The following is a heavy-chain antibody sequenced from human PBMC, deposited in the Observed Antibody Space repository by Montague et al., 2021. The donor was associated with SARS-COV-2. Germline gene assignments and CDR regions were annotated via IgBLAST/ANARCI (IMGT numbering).Heavy chain of an antibody. CDR1: GDSISDYY. V-gene: IGHV4-59*01. Sequence: SETLSLTCTVSGDSISDYYWSWIRQPPGMGLEWIGYIFRSGATNYNPPLKSRVIISLDTSKSQFSLRLSSVTAADTAIYYCARTSHGSRYFYGVDVWGQGTTVTVSS. D-gene: IGHD3-10*01. CDR2: IFRSGAT. J-gene: IGHJ6*02. CDR3: ARTSHGSRYFYGVDV.